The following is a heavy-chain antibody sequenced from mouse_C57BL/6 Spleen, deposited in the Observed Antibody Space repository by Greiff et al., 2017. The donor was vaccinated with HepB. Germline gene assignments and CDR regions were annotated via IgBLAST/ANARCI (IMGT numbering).Heavy chain of an antibody. J-gene: IGHJ1*03. V-gene: IGHV1-69*01. CDR1: GYTFTSYW. Sequence: VQLQQSGAELVMPGASVKLSCKASGYTFTSYWMHWVKQRPGQGLEWIGEIDPSDSYTNYNQKFNGKSTLTVDKSSSTAYMQLSSLTSEDSAVYYCARWSQDFDVWGTGTTVTVSS. D-gene: IGHD3-2*02. CDR2: IDPSDSYT. CDR3: ARWSQDFDV.